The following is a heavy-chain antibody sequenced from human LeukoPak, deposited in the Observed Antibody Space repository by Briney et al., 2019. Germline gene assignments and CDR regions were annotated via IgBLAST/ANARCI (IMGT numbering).Heavy chain of an antibody. D-gene: IGHD2/OR15-2a*01. Sequence: GGSLRLSCAASGFTLSSYTINWVRQAPGKGLEWVSSIAGSSSTIKYADSVKGRFTISRDNAKNSVSLQLDGLRADDTAVYYCARDGEYSNYYYYYIDVWGKGTTVTVSS. CDR2: IAGSSSTI. CDR1: GFTLSSYT. CDR3: ARDGEYSNYYYYYIDV. V-gene: IGHV3-21*01. J-gene: IGHJ6*03.